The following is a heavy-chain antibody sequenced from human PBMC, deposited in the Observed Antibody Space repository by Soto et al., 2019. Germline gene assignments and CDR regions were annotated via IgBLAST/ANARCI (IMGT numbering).Heavy chain of an antibody. CDR2: INHSGST. CDR3: ARGRARHYDFWSGYKTLKFDY. Sequence: SETPSLTCAVYGGSFSGYYWSWIRQPPGKGLEWIGEINHSGSTNYNPSLKSRVTISVDTSKNQFSLKLSSVTAADTAVYYCARGRARHYDFWSGYKTLKFDYWGQGTLVTVSS. CDR1: GGSFSGYY. V-gene: IGHV4-34*01. J-gene: IGHJ4*02. D-gene: IGHD3-3*01.